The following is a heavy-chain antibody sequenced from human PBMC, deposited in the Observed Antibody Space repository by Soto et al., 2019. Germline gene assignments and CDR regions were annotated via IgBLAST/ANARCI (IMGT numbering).Heavy chain of an antibody. D-gene: IGHD2-2*01. Sequence: QVQLVQSGAEVKKPGSSVKVSCKASGGTFSSYTISWVRQAPGQGLEWMGRIIPILGIANYAQKFQGRVTITADKSTSTAYMELSSVRSEDTAVYYWASPDIVVVPAADTAEYFQHWGQGTLVTVSS. CDR2: IIPILGIA. CDR3: ASPDIVVVPAADTAEYFQH. CDR1: GGTFSSYT. J-gene: IGHJ1*01. V-gene: IGHV1-69*02.